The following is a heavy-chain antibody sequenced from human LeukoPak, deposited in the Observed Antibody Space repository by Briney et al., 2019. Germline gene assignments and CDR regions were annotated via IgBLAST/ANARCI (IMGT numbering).Heavy chain of an antibody. D-gene: IGHD1-26*01. J-gene: IGHJ6*02. V-gene: IGHV1-2*04. CDR1: GYTFTGYY. CDR3: ARDLSIVGATQDYYCYYGMDV. Sequence: ASVKVSCKASGYTFTGYYMHWVRQAPGQGLEWMGWINPNSGGTNYAQKFQGWVTMTRDTSISTAYMELSRLRSDDTAVYYCARDLSIVGATQDYYCYYGMDVWGQGTTVTVSS. CDR2: INPNSGGT.